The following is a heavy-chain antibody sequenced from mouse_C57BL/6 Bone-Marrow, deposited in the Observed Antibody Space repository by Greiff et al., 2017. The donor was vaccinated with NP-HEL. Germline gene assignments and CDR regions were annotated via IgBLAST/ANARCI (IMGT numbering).Heavy chain of an antibody. J-gene: IGHJ2*01. CDR2: IDPSDSYI. CDR3: AREGQLRLTYYDY. Sequence: QVQLQQPGAELVMPGASVKLSCKASGYTFTSYWMHWVKQRPGQGLEWIGEIDPSDSYINYNQKFKGKSTLTVDKSSSTAYMQLSSLTSEDSAVYYCAREGQLRLTYYDYWGQGTTLTVSS. D-gene: IGHD3-2*02. V-gene: IGHV1-69*01. CDR1: GYTFTSYW.